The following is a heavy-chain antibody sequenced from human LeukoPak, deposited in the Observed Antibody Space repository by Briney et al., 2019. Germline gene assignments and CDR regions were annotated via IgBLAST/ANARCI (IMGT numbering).Heavy chain of an antibody. V-gene: IGHV1-2*04. D-gene: IGHD5-12*01. J-gene: IGHJ4*02. Sequence: ASVKVSCKTSGFTFSDYYIHWVRQAPGQGLEWMGWITPSGGTNYAQKFQGWVTMTRDTSISTAYMELTRLTSDDTAVYYRVRDAKTPVDDLDYWGQGTLVTVSS. CDR1: GFTFSDYY. CDR3: VRDAKTPVDDLDY. CDR2: ITPSGGT.